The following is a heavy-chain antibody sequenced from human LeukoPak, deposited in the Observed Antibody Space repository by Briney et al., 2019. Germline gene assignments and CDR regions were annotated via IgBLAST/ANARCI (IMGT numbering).Heavy chain of an antibody. CDR3: ARGGTIAGRPLGQ. CDR1: GFTFSSYA. J-gene: IGHJ4*02. D-gene: IGHD6-6*01. V-gene: IGHV3-30*04. Sequence: QPGRSLRLSCAASGFTFSSYALHWVRQAPGKGLEWVAVISYDGSNKYYADSVKGRFTISRDNSKNTLYLQMNSLRAEDTAVYYCARGGTIAGRPLGQWGQGTLVTVSS. CDR2: ISYDGSNK.